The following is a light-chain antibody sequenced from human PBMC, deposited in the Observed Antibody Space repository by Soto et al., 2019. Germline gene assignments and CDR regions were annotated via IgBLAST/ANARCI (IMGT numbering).Light chain of an antibody. CDR1: QSVGSF. V-gene: IGKV3-11*01. CDR2: DAS. CDR3: QHRSNWLGT. J-gene: IGKJ3*01. Sequence: EIVLTQSPATLSLSPGERATLSCRASQSVGSFLAWYQQKSGQAPRLLIYDASNRAPGIPARFSGSGSGTDFTLTISNLEPEDFAVYYCQHRSNWLGTFGPGTKVDIK.